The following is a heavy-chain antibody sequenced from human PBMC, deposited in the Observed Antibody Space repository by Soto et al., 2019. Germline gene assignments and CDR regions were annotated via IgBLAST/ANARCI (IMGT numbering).Heavy chain of an antibody. V-gene: IGHV3-30*18. CDR3: AKDSGQLPTYLDF. D-gene: IGHD2-2*01. CDR1: GFTFSNYD. Sequence: QVQLVESGGGVVQPGRSLRLSCAASGFTFSNYDMHWVRQAPGKGLEWVTVISFDGTNKYYADSVKGRFTIARDNSQNTLYLQMNSLRDEDTAVYYCAKDSGQLPTYLDFWGQVTLVTVSA. J-gene: IGHJ4*02. CDR2: ISFDGTNK.